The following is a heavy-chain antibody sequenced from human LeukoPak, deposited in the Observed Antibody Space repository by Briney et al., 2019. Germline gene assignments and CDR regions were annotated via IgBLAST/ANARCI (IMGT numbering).Heavy chain of an antibody. Sequence: GASVKVSCKASGGTFSSYAISWVRQAPGQGLEWMGGFIPIFGTANYAQKFQGRVTITTDESTSTAYMELSSLRSEDTAVYYCARGGVRGEKRRYYYYMDVWGKGTTVTVSS. V-gene: IGHV1-69*05. CDR3: ARGGVRGEKRRYYYYMDV. CDR2: FIPIFGTA. D-gene: IGHD3-10*01. CDR1: GGTFSSYA. J-gene: IGHJ6*03.